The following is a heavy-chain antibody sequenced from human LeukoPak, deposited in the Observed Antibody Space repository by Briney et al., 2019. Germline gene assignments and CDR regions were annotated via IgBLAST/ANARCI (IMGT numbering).Heavy chain of an antibody. CDR1: GFTFSSYA. CDR2: ISSNWGST. CDR3: ARYGRAGAFDI. J-gene: IGHJ3*02. V-gene: IGHV3-64*01. Sequence: PGGSLRLSCTASGFTFSSYAIHWVRQAPGQGLEYVSAISSNWGSTYYANSVKGRFTISGDNSKNTLYLQMGSLRTEDMAVYYCARYGRAGAFDIWGQGTMVTVSS. D-gene: IGHD4-17*01.